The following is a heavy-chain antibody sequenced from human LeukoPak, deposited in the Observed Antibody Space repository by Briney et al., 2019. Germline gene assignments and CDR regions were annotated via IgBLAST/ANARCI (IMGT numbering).Heavy chain of an antibody. Sequence: GRSLRLSCAASGFTFSSYAMHWVRQAPGKGLEWVALLSYDGSYEYYADSVKGRFTISRDNSKNTLYLQMNSLRTEDSAVYYCASGAITIFGVVTHWGQGTLVTVSS. CDR1: GFTFSSYA. D-gene: IGHD3-3*01. CDR2: LSYDGSYE. CDR3: ASGAITIFGVVTH. V-gene: IGHV3-30*04. J-gene: IGHJ4*02.